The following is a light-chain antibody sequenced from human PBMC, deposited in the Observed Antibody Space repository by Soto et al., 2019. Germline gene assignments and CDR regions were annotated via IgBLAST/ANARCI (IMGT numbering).Light chain of an antibody. CDR3: QQYGSSGT. V-gene: IGKV3-20*01. CDR2: GAS. J-gene: IGKJ1*01. Sequence: ETVMTPSPAPLSVSPGERATLSCRASQSVSSNLAWYQQKPGQAPRLLIYGASNRATGIPDRFSGSGSGTDFTLTISRLEPEDFAVYYCQQYGSSGTFGQGTKVDIK. CDR1: QSVSSN.